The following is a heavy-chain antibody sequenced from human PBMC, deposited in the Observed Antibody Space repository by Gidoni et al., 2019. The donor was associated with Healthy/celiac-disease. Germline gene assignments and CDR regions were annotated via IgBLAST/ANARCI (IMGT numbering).Heavy chain of an antibody. D-gene: IGHD7-27*01. J-gene: IGHJ4*02. CDR3: AKAALGYYFDY. CDR2: ISYDGSNK. V-gene: IGHV3-30*18. CDR1: GFTFSSYG. Sequence: QVQLVESGGGVVQPGRSLRLSCAASGFTFSSYGMHWVRQAPGKGLELVAVISYDGSNKYYADSVKGRFTISRDNSKNTLYLQMNSLRAEDTAVYYCAKAALGYYFDYWGQGTLVTVSS.